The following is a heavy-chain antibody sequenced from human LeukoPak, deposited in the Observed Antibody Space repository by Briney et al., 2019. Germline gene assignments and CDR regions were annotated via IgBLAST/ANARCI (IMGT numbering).Heavy chain of an antibody. V-gene: IGHV1-2*02. CDR2: MNPNSGGT. J-gene: IGHJ6*03. CDR1: GYTFTSYD. Sequence: ASVKVSCKASGYTFTSYDINWVRQATGQGLEWMGWMNPNSGGTNYAQKFQGRVTMTRDTSISTAYMELSRLRSDDTAVYYCARDRNYYMDVWGKGTTVTVSS. CDR3: ARDRNYYMDV.